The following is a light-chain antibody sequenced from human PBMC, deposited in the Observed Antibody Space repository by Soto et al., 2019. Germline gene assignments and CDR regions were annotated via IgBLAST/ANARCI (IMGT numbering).Light chain of an antibody. J-gene: IGKJ4*01. Sequence: DLQMTQSPSSVSATVGDRVTITCRASRGISSALGWYQQKPGEAPKLLIFDASTLQSVVPSRFSGSGSGTDFPLTISSLQPEDFATYYCQQATSFPLTFGGGTKVEI. V-gene: IGKV1-12*01. CDR2: DAS. CDR1: RGISSA. CDR3: QQATSFPLT.